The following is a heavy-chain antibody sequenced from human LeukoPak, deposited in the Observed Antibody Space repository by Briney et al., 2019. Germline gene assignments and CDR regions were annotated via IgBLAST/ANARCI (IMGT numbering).Heavy chain of an antibody. CDR3: ARSTVTTYGWFDP. V-gene: IGHV3-21*01. Sequence: GGSLRLSCAASGFTFSSYSMNWVRQAPGKGLEWVSSISSSSSYIYYADSVKGRFTISRDNAKNSLYLQMNSLRAGDTAVYYCARSTVTTYGWFDPWGQGTLVTVSS. CDR1: GFTFSSYS. J-gene: IGHJ5*02. D-gene: IGHD4-17*01. CDR2: ISSSSSYI.